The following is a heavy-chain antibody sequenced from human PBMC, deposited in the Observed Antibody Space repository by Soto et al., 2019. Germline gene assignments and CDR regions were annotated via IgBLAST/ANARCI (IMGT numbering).Heavy chain of an antibody. CDR1: GYTFTGYY. CDR2: INPNSGGT. J-gene: IGHJ3*01. Sequence: QVQLVQSGAEVKKPGASVKVSCKASGYTFTGYYMHWVRQAPGQGLEWMGWINPNSGGTNYAQKFQGWVSMTRHTSISTAYMELSRLRSDDTAVYYCARDRGAGGATAFDLWGQGAMVTVAS. V-gene: IGHV1-2*04. D-gene: IGHD1-26*01. CDR3: ARDRGAGGATAFDL.